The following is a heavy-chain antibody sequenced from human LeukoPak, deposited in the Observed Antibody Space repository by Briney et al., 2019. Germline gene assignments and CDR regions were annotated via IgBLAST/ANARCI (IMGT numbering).Heavy chain of an antibody. V-gene: IGHV4-59*08. J-gene: IGHJ4*02. CDR3: ARVGVYCSSTSCYEVLDY. CDR1: GVSISSYY. D-gene: IGHD2-2*01. CDR2: IYYSGST. Sequence: SETLSLTCTVSGVSISSYYWSWIRQPPGKGLEWIGYIYYSGSTNYNPSLKSRVTISVDTSKNQFSLKLSSVTAADTAVYYCARVGVYCSSTSCYEVLDYWGQGTLVTVSS.